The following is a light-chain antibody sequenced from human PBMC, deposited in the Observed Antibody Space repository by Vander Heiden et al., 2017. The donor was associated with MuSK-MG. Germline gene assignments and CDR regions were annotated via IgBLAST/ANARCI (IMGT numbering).Light chain of an antibody. CDR2: WAS. Sequence: DIVMTQSPDSLTVSLGERATINCKSSQSVLYSSNNKNYLAWYQQKPGQPPKLLIYWASTRESGVPDRLSGSGSGTDFTLTISSLQAEDVAVYYWQQYYSTPRTFGQETKLEIK. CDR3: QQYYSTPRT. J-gene: IGKJ2*01. V-gene: IGKV4-1*01. CDR1: QSVLYSSNNKNY.